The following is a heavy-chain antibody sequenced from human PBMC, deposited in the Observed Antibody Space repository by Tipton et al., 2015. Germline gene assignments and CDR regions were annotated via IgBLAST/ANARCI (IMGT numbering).Heavy chain of an antibody. J-gene: IGHJ3*02. CDR2: INDAATT. Sequence: TLSLTCAVYGGSLSGYYWSWIRQPPGKGLEWVGEINDAATTNYKSSLKSRVTISVDTSKNQFSLKLSSVTAADTAVYYCARDHLWAFGIWGQGTMVTVSS. D-gene: IGHD3-3*02. CDR3: ARDHLWAFGI. CDR1: GGSLSGYY. V-gene: IGHV4-34*01.